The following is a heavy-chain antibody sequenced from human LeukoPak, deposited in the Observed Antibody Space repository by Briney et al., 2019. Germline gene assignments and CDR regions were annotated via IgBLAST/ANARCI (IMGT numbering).Heavy chain of an antibody. CDR2: ISSSGST. J-gene: IGHJ6*03. V-gene: IGHV4-61*02. Sequence: PSETLSLTCTVSGDSISSGDYYWSWIRQPAGKELEWIGRISSSGSTNYNPSLKSRVTISVDTSKNQFSLKLSSVTAADTAVYYCAREMVRGVIHSYYYMDVWGKGTTVTVSS. CDR3: AREMVRGVIHSYYYMDV. D-gene: IGHD3-10*01. CDR1: GDSISSGDYY.